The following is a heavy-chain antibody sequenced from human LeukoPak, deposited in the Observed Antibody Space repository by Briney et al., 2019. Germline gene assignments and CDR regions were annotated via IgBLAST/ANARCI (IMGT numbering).Heavy chain of an antibody. V-gene: IGHV3-23*01. CDR1: GFTFVSYA. D-gene: IGHD3-10*01. CDR2: ISGSGSDT. Sequence: GSLRLSCAASGFTFVSYAMNWVRQVPGKGLEWVSAISGSGSDTYYADSVKGRFTISRDNSKSTLYLQMNSLRAEDTAIYYCAKDLGGEGGSGFPGYWGRGTLVTVSS. J-gene: IGHJ4*02. CDR3: AKDLGGEGGSGFPGY.